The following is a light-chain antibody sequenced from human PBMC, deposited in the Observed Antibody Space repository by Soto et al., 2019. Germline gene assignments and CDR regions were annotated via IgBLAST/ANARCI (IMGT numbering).Light chain of an antibody. CDR2: KAS. CDR3: QQYNSYSEA. V-gene: IGKV1-5*03. Sequence: IQMTQSPSTLSGSVGDRVTITCRASQTISSWLAWYQQKPGKAPKLLIDKASTLKSGVPSMFRGSGSGTEFTLAIRRLQPDDFATYYCQQYNSYSEAFGQGTKVELK. J-gene: IGKJ1*01. CDR1: QTISSW.